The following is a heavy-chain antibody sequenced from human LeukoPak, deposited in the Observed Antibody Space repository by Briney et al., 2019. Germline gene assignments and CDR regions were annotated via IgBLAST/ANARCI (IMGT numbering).Heavy chain of an antibody. D-gene: IGHD5-12*01. CDR3: AKNNGYGYWFDY. Sequence: SETLSLTCAVYGGSFSGYYWSWIRQPPGKGLEWIGEINHSGSTNYNPSLKSRVTMSVDTSKNQFSLKLSSVTAADTALYYCAKNNGYGYWFDYWGQGILVTVSS. CDR2: INHSGST. CDR1: GGSFSGYY. J-gene: IGHJ4*02. V-gene: IGHV4-34*01.